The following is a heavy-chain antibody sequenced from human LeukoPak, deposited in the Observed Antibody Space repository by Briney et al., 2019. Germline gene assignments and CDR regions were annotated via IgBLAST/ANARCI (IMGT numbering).Heavy chain of an antibody. J-gene: IGHJ4*02. CDR1: GGTFSIYA. V-gene: IGHV1-69*13. CDR3: ASSSGSYYFDY. D-gene: IGHD1-26*01. CDR2: IIPIFGTA. Sequence: GASVKVSCKASGGTFSIYAISWVRQAPGQGLEWMGGIIPIFGTANYAQKFQGRVTITADESTSTAYMELSSLRSEDTAVYYCASSSGSYYFDYWGQGTLVTVSS.